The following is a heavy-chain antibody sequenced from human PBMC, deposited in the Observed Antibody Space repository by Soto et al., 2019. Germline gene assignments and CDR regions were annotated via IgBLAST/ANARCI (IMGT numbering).Heavy chain of an antibody. CDR1: GGSIISYY. J-gene: IGHJ4*02. V-gene: IGHV4-59*08. Sequence: SETLSLTCTVSGGSIISYYWSWILQPPWKGLEWIGYIYYSGATNYNPSLKSRITMSIDTSKNQFSLQLNSVTAADTAVYYCARASAIDWYTYYFDYWGQGPLVTVSS. CDR3: ARASAIDWYTYYFDY. D-gene: IGHD3-9*01. CDR2: IYYSGAT.